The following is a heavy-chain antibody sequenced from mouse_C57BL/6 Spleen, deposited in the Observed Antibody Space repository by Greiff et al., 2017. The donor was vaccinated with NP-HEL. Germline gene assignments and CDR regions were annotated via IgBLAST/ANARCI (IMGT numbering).Heavy chain of an antibody. V-gene: IGHV1-54*01. CDR2: INPGSGGT. D-gene: IGHD1-1*01. J-gene: IGHJ3*01. CDR1: GYAFTNYL. CDR3: AREGSFITTVVAPFAY. Sequence: VQLQQSGAELVRPGTSVKVSCKASGYAFTNYLIEWVKQRPGQGLEWIGVINPGSGGTNYNEKFKGKATLTADKSSSTAYMQLSSLTSEDSAVYCCAREGSFITTVVAPFAYWGQGTLVTVSA.